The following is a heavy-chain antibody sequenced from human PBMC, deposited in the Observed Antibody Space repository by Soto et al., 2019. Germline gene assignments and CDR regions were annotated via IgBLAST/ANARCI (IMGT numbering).Heavy chain of an antibody. D-gene: IGHD2-2*01. Sequence: GGSLRLYCSASGFTFSGCAIHWIRQAAGKGLEYVSAISSNGGSTYYADSVKGRVTISRDNSKNTVFLQMSSLRTEDTAVYYCVARYCSSTTCYQVDYWGQGTLVTVSS. V-gene: IGHV3-64D*06. CDR3: VARYCSSTTCYQVDY. J-gene: IGHJ4*02. CDR1: GFTFSGCA. CDR2: ISSNGGST.